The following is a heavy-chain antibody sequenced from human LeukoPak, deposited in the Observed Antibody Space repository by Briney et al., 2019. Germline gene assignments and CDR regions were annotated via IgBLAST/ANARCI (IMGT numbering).Heavy chain of an antibody. V-gene: IGHV4-39*07. CDR3: ARDWDGGFDFNAFDI. J-gene: IGHJ3*02. Sequence: SETLSLTCAVSGTSISSGSCYWGWFRQPPGKGLQWIATYHSGGSTYYNPSLGGRVIISGDTSKNQVSLRLTSATAADTALYYCARDWDGGFDFNAFDIWGRGTVVTVSS. CDR1: GTSISSGSCY. D-gene: IGHD5-12*01. CDR2: YHSGGST.